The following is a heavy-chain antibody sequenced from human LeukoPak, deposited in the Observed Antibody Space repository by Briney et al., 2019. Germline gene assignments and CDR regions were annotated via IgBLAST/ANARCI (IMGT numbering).Heavy chain of an antibody. Sequence: PGRSLRLSCAASGFAFSSCGMHWVRQAPGKGLEWVAFISFDGSNKYSADSVKGRFTISRDNFKNTLFLQMNTLRAEDTAIYYCVKSVSTGSGVIDFWGQGTLVTVSS. V-gene: IGHV3-30*18. CDR2: ISFDGSNK. CDR1: GFAFSSCG. J-gene: IGHJ4*02. D-gene: IGHD3-9*01. CDR3: VKSVSTGSGVIDF.